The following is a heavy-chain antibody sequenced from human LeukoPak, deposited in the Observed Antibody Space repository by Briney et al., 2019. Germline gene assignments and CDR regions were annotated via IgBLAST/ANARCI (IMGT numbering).Heavy chain of an antibody. CDR3: SRLAAARPYYYAMDV. D-gene: IGHD6-6*01. Sequence: ASVKVSCKASGSTFTGYYMHWVRQAPGQGLEWMGWINTNSGDTNYAQKFQGRVTMTRDTSISTAYMELSRLRSDDTAIYYCSRLAAARPYYYAMDVWGQGTTVTVSS. V-gene: IGHV1-2*02. J-gene: IGHJ6*02. CDR2: INTNSGDT. CDR1: GSTFTGYY.